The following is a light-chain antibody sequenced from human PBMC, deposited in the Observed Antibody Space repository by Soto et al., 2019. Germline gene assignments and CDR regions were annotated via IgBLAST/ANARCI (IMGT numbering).Light chain of an antibody. CDR2: GVS. J-gene: IGKJ1*01. CDR3: QQYDSFSTM. CDR1: STINNW. Sequence: SHITPSPSPLSASVGNRVTIPCLASSTINNWLAWYQQKPGKAPKLLIYGVSTWECGVPSRFSGSGSETEFTLTISSLQPEDFAIYYCQQYDSFSTMFGQGTKVDIK. V-gene: IGKV1-5*01.